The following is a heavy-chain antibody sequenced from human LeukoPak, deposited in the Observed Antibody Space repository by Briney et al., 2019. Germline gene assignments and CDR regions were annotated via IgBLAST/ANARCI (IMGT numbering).Heavy chain of an antibody. CDR2: INPNSGGT. D-gene: IGHD3-10*01. J-gene: IGHJ4*02. V-gene: IGHV1-2*02. CDR1: GYTFTGYY. CDR3: ARGYYGSGSHFDY. Sequence: ASVKVSCKASGYTFTGYYMHWVRQAPGQGLEWMGWINPNSGGTNYAQKFQGRVTMTRDTSISTAYMELSRLRSDDTAVYYCARGYYGSGSHFDYWGQGTLVTVSS.